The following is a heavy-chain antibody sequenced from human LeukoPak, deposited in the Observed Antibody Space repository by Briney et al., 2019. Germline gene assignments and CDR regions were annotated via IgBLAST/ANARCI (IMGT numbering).Heavy chain of an antibody. CDR1: GYTFTNYF. CDR3: ARDYSNARAFDY. CDR2: INPSGGST. D-gene: IGHD4-11*01. Sequence: ASVKVSCKASGYTFTNYFIHWVRQAPGQGLEWMGIINPSGGSTSYAQKFQGTVTMTRDTPTNTVYVELSSLRSEDTAVYYCARDYSNARAFDYWGQGTLVTVSS. V-gene: IGHV1-46*01. J-gene: IGHJ4*02.